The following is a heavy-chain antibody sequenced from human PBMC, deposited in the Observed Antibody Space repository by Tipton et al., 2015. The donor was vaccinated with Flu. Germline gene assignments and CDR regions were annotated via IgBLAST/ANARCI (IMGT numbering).Heavy chain of an antibody. D-gene: IGHD3-22*01. CDR2: IYYTGYP. Sequence: TLSLTCTVSGGSISSSSHYWGWIRQAPGRGLGWVGSIYYTGYPYYNSSLKSRLAMSIDTSKKQFSLRLSSVTAADTAVYYCARDDSGFNDYWGPGTLVTVSS. J-gene: IGHJ4*02. V-gene: IGHV4-39*07. CDR3: ARDDSGFNDY. CDR1: GGSISSSSHY.